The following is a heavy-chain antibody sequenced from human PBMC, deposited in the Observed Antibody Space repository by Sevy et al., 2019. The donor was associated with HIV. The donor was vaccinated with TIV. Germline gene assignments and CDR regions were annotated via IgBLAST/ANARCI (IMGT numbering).Heavy chain of an antibody. CDR3: ARDQYDSSGYYYSYYGMDV. V-gene: IGHV1-18*01. D-gene: IGHD3-22*01. Sequence: ASVKVSCKASGYTFTSYGINWVRQAPGQGLEWMGWISAYSGNTNYAQNLQGRVTMITDTFTSTAYMELRSLTSDDTAVYYCARDQYDSSGYYYSYYGMDVWGQGTTVTVSS. CDR1: GYTFTSYG. J-gene: IGHJ6*02. CDR2: ISAYSGNT.